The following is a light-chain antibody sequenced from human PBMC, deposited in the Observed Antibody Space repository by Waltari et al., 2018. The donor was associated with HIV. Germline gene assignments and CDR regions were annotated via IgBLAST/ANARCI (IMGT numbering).Light chain of an antibody. Sequence: DIHMTQSPPSLSASVGDTITIRCRASQGIGTYLAWFQQIPGRAPKSLVYAASRLHNGVPSKFSGSGSGTDFTLTINSLQPEDFATYYCQQYSAYPRTFGQGTKVEI. V-gene: IGKV1-16*02. J-gene: IGKJ1*01. CDR2: AAS. CDR3: QQYSAYPRT. CDR1: QGIGTY.